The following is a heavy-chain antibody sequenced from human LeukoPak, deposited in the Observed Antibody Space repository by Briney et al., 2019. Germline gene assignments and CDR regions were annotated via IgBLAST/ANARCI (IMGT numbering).Heavy chain of an antibody. D-gene: IGHD3-22*01. CDR2: ISWNSGSI. CDR3: ARRRTTLDSSNWFDP. V-gene: IGHV3-9*01. J-gene: IGHJ5*02. Sequence: QPGGSLRLSCAASGFTFDDYAMHWVRQAPGKGLEWVSGISWNSGSIGYADSVKGRFTISRDNAKNSLYLQMNSLRAEDTAVYYCARRRTTLDSSNWFDPWGQGTLVTVSS. CDR1: GFTFDDYA.